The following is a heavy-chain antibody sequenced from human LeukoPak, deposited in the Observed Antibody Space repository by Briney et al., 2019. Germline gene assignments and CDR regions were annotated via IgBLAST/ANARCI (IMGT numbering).Heavy chain of an antibody. CDR1: GYTFTSYA. Sequence: WASVKVSCKASGYTFTSYAMHWVRQAPGQRPEWMGWINAGNGNTKYSQKFQGRVTITRDTSASTAYMELSSLRSEDTAVYYCARDAPLRSLGYCSGGSCYGGDYYGMDVWGQGTTVTVSS. V-gene: IGHV1-3*01. J-gene: IGHJ6*02. CDR3: ARDAPLRSLGYCSGGSCYGGDYYGMDV. CDR2: INAGNGNT. D-gene: IGHD2-15*01.